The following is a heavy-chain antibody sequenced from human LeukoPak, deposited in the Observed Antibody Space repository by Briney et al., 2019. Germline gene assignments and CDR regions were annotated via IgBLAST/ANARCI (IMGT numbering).Heavy chain of an antibody. CDR2: IYYSGST. Sequence: SETLSLTCTVSGGSISSSSYYWGWIRQPPGKGLEWIGSIYYSGSTYYNPSLKSRVTISVDTSKNQFSLKLSSATAADTAVYYCARHEGMSGHFEYWGQGTLVTVSS. J-gene: IGHJ4*02. CDR3: ARHEGMSGHFEY. CDR1: GGSISSSSYY. V-gene: IGHV4-39*01. D-gene: IGHD6-25*01.